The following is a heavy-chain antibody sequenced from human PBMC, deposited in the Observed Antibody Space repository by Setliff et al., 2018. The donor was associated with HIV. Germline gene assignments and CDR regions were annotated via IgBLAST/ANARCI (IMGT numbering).Heavy chain of an antibody. D-gene: IGHD3-9*01. V-gene: IGHV1-46*01. CDR1: GYTFTSYY. CDR3: ARALDDILPGMTRKWFDP. J-gene: IGHJ5*02. CDR2: IHPSGGST. Sequence: ASVKVSCKASGYTFTSYYIHWVRQAPGQGLEWMGVIHPSGGSTSYAQSFQDRVTMTRDTSTSTVYMELSSLRSEDTAVYYCARALDDILPGMTRKWFDPWGQGTLVTVSS.